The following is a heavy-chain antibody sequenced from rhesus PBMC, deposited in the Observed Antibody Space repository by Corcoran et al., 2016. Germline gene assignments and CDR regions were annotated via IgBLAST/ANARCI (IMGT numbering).Heavy chain of an antibody. CDR3: ARKYSGSWNRFDV. Sequence: QVQLQESGPGLVKPSETLSLTCAVSGASISSYWWSWIRQSPGKGLEWIGEINGNSGSTYSNPSLKSRVTISKGASKNQFSLKVNSVTAADTAVYYCARKYSGSWNRFDVWGPGVLVTVSS. J-gene: IGHJ5-1*01. CDR2: INGNSGST. CDR1: GASISSYW. D-gene: IGHD6-25*01. V-gene: IGHV4-80*01.